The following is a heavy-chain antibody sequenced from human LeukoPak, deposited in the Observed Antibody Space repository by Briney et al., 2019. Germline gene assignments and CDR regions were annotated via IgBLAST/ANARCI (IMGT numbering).Heavy chain of an antibody. CDR3: AGAGAGIAAAGTLAFDI. CDR2: IYTSGST. V-gene: IGHV4-4*07. Sequence: SETLSLTCTVSGGSISSYYWSWIRQPAGKGLEWIGRIYTSGSTNYNPSLKSRVTMSVDTSKNQFSLKLSSVTAADTAVYYCAGAGAGIAAAGTLAFDIWGQGTMVTVSS. D-gene: IGHD6-13*01. J-gene: IGHJ3*02. CDR1: GGSISSYY.